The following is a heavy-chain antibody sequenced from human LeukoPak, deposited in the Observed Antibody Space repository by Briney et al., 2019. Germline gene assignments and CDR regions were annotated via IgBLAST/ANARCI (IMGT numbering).Heavy chain of an antibody. CDR3: ASGAAARGDDY. V-gene: IGHV3-23*01. J-gene: IGHJ4*02. CDR2: ISGSGGST. Sequence: GGSLRLSCAASGFTFSSYEMNWVRQAPGKGLEWVSAISGSGGSTYYADSVKGRFTISRDNSKNTLYLQMNSLRAEDTAVYYCASGAAARGDDYWGQGTLVTVSS. D-gene: IGHD6-13*01. CDR1: GFTFSSYE.